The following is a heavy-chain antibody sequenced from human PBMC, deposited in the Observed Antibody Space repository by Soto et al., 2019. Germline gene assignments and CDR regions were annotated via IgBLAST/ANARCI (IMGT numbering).Heavy chain of an antibody. D-gene: IGHD3-3*01. CDR3: AAYSLSIFGVEETYGMDV. CDR2: IVVGSGNT. J-gene: IGHJ6*02. CDR1: GLTFTSSA. Sequence: ASAKVSCKASGLTFTSSAVQWVRQARGKRPEWIGWIVVGSGNTNYSQKFQERVTITRDMSTSTAYMELSSLRSEDTVVSYYAAYSLSIFGVEETYGMDVWAQGTTVPVSS. V-gene: IGHV1-58*01.